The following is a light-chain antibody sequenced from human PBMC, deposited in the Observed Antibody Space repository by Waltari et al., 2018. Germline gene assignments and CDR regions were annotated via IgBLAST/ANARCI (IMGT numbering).Light chain of an antibody. CDR1: QSVSSY. J-gene: IGKJ4*01. CDR2: DAS. V-gene: IGKV3-11*01. Sequence: EIVLTQSPATLSLSPGERATLSCRASQSVSSYLAWYQQKPGQAPRLHIYDASNRATGIPARFSGSGSGTDFTLTISSLEPEDFAVYYCQQRSNWLTFGGGTKVEIK. CDR3: QQRSNWLT.